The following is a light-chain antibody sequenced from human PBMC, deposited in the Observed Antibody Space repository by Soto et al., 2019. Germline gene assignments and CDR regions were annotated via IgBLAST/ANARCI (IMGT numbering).Light chain of an antibody. V-gene: IGKV1-5*01. CDR2: DAS. CDR3: QQYKTYWT. J-gene: IGKJ1*01. Sequence: DIHMTHSPSTLSASVLYRVTITCRASQSISSWLAWYQQKPGKAPKLLIYDASSLESGVPSRFSGSGSGTEFTLTINSLQPDDFATYYCQQYKTYWTFGPGTKVDIK. CDR1: QSISSW.